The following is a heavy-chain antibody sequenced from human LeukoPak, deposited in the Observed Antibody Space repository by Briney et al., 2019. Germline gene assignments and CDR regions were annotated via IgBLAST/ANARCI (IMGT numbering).Heavy chain of an antibody. CDR2: ISGRDGST. J-gene: IGHJ4*02. CDR3: AKHLWRDLLWFGEGYYFGY. D-gene: IGHD3-10*01. CDR1: GGSISSYY. Sequence: ETLSLTCTVSGGSISSYYWSWVRQAPGKGLEWVSAISGRDGSTNYADSVKGRFTISRDNSKNTLYLQMNSLSAEDTAVYYCAKHLWRDLLWFGEGYYFGYWGQGTLVTVSS. V-gene: IGHV3-23*01.